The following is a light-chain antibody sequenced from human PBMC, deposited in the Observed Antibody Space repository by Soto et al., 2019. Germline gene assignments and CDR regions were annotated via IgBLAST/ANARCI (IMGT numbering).Light chain of an antibody. J-gene: IGLJ1*01. V-gene: IGLV2-14*01. Sequence: QSALTQPASVSGSPGQSITISCTGTSSDVGGYDYVSWYQLHPGKALKLMVFEVSNRPSGVSYRFSGSKSGNTASLTISGLQAEDEADYFCSSYSISTAYLFGTGTKVTVL. CDR3: SSYSISTAYL. CDR2: EVS. CDR1: SSDVGGYDY.